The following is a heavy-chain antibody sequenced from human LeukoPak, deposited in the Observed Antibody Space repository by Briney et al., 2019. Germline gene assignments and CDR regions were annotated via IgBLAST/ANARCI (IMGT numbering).Heavy chain of an antibody. CDR3: AREIAAAPGTQFDY. CDR2: IYYSGST. J-gene: IGHJ4*02. V-gene: IGHV4-39*07. Sequence: SETLSLTCAVSGGSISSNSYYWGWIRQPPGKGLEWIGSIYYSGSTYYNPSLKSRVTISVDTSKNQFSLKLSSVTAADTAVYYCAREIAAAPGTQFDYWGQGTLVTVSS. D-gene: IGHD6-13*01. CDR1: GGSISSNSYY.